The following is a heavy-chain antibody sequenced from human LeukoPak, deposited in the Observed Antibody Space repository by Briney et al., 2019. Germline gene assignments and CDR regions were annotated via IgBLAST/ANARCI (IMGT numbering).Heavy chain of an antibody. Sequence: SETLFLTCTVSGGSVSSGAYYWSWIRQPPGKGLEWLGYIYSSGSTNYNPSLKSRVTMSVDTSKNQFSLKLSSVTAADTAVYYCARDYVYGSGSYYNRGFDYWGQGTLVTVSS. D-gene: IGHD3-10*01. CDR2: IYSSGST. J-gene: IGHJ4*02. CDR3: ARDYVYGSGSYYNRGFDY. V-gene: IGHV4-61*08. CDR1: GGSVSSGAYY.